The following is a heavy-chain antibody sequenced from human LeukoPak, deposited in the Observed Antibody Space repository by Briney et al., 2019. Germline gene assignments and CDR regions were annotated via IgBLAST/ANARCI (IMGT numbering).Heavy chain of an antibody. Sequence: SETLSLTCTVSGGSISSSSYYWGWIRQPPGKGLEWIGSIYYSGNTYYSPSLKSRVTISVDTSKNQFSLKLSSVTAADTAVYYCARHVSGGPSHFDYWGQGTLVTVSS. J-gene: IGHJ4*02. CDR1: GGSISSSSYY. CDR2: IYYSGNT. V-gene: IGHV4-39*01. CDR3: ARHVSGGPSHFDY. D-gene: IGHD2-15*01.